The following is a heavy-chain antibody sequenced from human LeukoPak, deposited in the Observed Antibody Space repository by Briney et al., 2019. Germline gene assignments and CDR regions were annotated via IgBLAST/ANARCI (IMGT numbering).Heavy chain of an antibody. V-gene: IGHV3-74*01. Sequence: GSLGLSCAAAGCTCSSYWMHWVRQDQGKGLVWVSRINSDGSSTSYADSVKGRFTISRDNAKNTLYLQMNSLRAEDTAVYYCARDRSSYGDYVAFDIWGQGTMVTVSS. CDR1: GCTCSSYW. D-gene: IGHD4-17*01. CDR3: ARDRSSYGDYVAFDI. J-gene: IGHJ3*02. CDR2: INSDGSST.